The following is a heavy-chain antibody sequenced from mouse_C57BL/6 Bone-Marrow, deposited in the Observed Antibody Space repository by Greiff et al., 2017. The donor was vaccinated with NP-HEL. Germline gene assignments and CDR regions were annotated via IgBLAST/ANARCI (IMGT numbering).Heavy chain of an antibody. J-gene: IGHJ3*01. D-gene: IGHD1-1*01. CDR2: ISSGGDYI. CDR1: GFTFSSYA. V-gene: IGHV5-9-1*02. Sequence: EVKLVESGEGLVKPGGSLKLSCAASGFTFSSYAMSWVRQTPEKRLEWVAYISSGGDYIYYADTVKGRFTISRDNARNTLYLQMSSLKSEDTARYYCTRDRGTVNRFAYWGQGTLVTVSA. CDR3: TRDRGTVNRFAY.